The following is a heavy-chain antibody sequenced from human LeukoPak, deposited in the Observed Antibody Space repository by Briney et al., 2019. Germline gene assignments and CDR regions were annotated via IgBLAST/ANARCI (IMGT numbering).Heavy chain of an antibody. D-gene: IGHD5-12*01. CDR3: AREPSPDIVAPYYYYMDV. J-gene: IGHJ6*03. CDR1: GFTFSSYA. V-gene: IGHV3-30*04. CDR2: ISYDGSNK. Sequence: GRSLRLSCAASGFTFSSYAIHWVRQAPGKGLEWVAVISYDGSNKYYADSMKGRFTISRDNSKNTLYLQMNSLRAEDTAVYYCAREPSPDIVAPYYYYMDVWGKGTTVTVSS.